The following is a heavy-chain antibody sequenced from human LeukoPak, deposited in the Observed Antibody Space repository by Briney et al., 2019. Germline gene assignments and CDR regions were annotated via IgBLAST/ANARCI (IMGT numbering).Heavy chain of an antibody. V-gene: IGHV4-59*02. Sequence: PSETLSLTCTVSGGSVSSYYWSWIRQPPGKGLEWIGYIHNSGSTNYNASLKSRVTISVDTSKNQFSLKLSSVTAADTAVYYCAREIRAYYYDSSGYDPPNWFDPRGQGTLVTVSS. D-gene: IGHD3-22*01. CDR1: GGSVSSYY. CDR2: IHNSGST. J-gene: IGHJ5*02. CDR3: AREIRAYYYDSSGYDPPNWFDP.